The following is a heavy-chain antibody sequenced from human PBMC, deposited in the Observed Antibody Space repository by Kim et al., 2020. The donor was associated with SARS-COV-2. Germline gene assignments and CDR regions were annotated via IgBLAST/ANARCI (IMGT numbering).Heavy chain of an antibody. Sequence: SETLSLTCTVSGCSISSSFNYWGWIRQPPGKGLEWIGSVYHSGSTYDSPSLKSRVTVSVDTSKNKFSLKVTSVTAADTAVYFCARLPHDSSGYVDCWGQGILVTVSS. V-gene: IGHV4-39*01. CDR2: VYHSGST. J-gene: IGHJ4*02. CDR1: GCSISSSFNY. D-gene: IGHD3-22*01. CDR3: ARLPHDSSGYVDC.